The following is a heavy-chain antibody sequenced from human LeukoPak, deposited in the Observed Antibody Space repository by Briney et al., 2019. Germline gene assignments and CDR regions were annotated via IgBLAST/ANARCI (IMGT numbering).Heavy chain of an antibody. J-gene: IGHJ4*02. CDR1: GYIFTDYY. CDR2: INPNSGGT. V-gene: IGHV1-2*02. D-gene: IGHD5-24*01. Sequence: GASVKVSCKASGYIFTDYYMHWVRQAPGQGLEWMGWINPNSGGTSYAQKFQGRVTMTRDTSINTVYMELSRLTSDDTAVYYCAKGRVATIFSWGQGTLVTVSS. CDR3: AKGRVATIFS.